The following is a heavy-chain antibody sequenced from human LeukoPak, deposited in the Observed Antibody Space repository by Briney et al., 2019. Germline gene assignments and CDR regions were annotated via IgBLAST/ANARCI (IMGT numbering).Heavy chain of an antibody. V-gene: IGHV4-34*01. D-gene: IGHD4-23*01. CDR2: INHSGST. CDR3: ARNEGRLRWRY. Sequence: SETLSLTCAVYGGSFSGYYRSWIRQPPGKGLEWIGEINHSGSTNYNPSLKSRVTISVDTSKNQFSLKLSSVTAADTAVYYCARNEGRLRWRYWGQGTLVTVSS. CDR1: GGSFSGYY. J-gene: IGHJ4*02.